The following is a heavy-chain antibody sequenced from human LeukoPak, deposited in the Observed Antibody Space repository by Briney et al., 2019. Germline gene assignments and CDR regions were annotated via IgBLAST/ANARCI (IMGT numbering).Heavy chain of an antibody. J-gene: IGHJ4*02. D-gene: IGHD3-22*01. CDR2: INPNSGGT. CDR3: ARNYYDSSGYPYFDS. V-gene: IGHV1-2*02. CDR1: GFTFSSYG. Sequence: GGSLRLSCAASGFTFSSYGMHWVRQAPGQGLEWMGWINPNSGGTNYAQKFQGRVTMTRDTSISTAYMELSRLRSDDTAVYYCARNYYDSSGYPYFDSWGQGTLVTVSS.